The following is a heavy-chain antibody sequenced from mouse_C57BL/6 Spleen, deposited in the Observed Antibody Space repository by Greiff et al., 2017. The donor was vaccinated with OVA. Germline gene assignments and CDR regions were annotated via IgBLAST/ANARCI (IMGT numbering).Heavy chain of an antibody. V-gene: IGHV1-81*01. J-gene: IGHJ2*01. D-gene: IGHD3-2*02. CDR2: IYPRSGNT. CDR3: ARSEGSSGDY. CDR1: GYTFTSYG. Sequence: QVQLKQSGAELARPGASVKLSCKASGYTFTSYGISWVKQSTGQGLEWIGEIYPRSGNTYYNEKFKGKATLTADKSSSTAYMELRSLTSEDSAVYFCARSEGSSGDYWGQGTTLTVSS.